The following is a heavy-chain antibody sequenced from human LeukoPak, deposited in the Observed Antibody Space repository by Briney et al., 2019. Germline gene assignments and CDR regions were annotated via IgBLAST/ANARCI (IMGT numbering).Heavy chain of an antibody. CDR1: GYSFTSYW. J-gene: IGHJ2*01. V-gene: IGHV5-51*01. CDR3: ARQGGEIAAAGTYWYFDL. Sequence: GESLKISRKGSGYSFTSYWIGWVRQMPGKGLEWMGIIYPGDSDTRYSPSFQGQVTISADKSISTAYLQWSSLKASDTAMYYCARQGGEIAAAGTYWYFDLWGRGTLVTVSS. D-gene: IGHD6-13*01. CDR2: IYPGDSDT.